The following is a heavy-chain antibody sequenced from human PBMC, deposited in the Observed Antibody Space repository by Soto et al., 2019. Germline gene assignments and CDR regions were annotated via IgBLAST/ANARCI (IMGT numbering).Heavy chain of an antibody. CDR3: AISHDRGGGTTFIY. CDR2: INWKSDI. CDR1: GFTFDDNA. J-gene: IGHJ4*02. Sequence: GGSLRLSCAVSGFTFDDNAMHWVRQAPEKGLEWVSGINWKSDIGYADSVKGRFTISRDNAENSLYLQMNSLRAEDTALYYCAISHDRGGGTTFIYWGQGTQVTVSS. D-gene: IGHD3-16*01. V-gene: IGHV3-9*01.